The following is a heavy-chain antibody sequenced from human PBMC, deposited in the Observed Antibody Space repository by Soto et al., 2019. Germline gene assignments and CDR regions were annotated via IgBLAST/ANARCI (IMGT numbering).Heavy chain of an antibody. Sequence: QVQLQESGPGLVKPSETLSLTCTVSGGSISSYYWSWIRQPPGKGLEWIGYIYYSGSTNYNPSLKSRVTISVDTSKNQFSLKLSSVTAADTAVYYCARRYGALFDYWGQGTLLTVSS. V-gene: IGHV4-59*08. CDR2: IYYSGST. D-gene: IGHD4-17*01. CDR3: ARRYGALFDY. J-gene: IGHJ4*02. CDR1: GGSISSYY.